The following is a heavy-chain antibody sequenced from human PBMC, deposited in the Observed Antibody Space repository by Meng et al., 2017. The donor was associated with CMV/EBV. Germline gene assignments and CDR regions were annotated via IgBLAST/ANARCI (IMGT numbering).Heavy chain of an antibody. V-gene: IGHV4-61*01. Sequence: SETLSLTCTVSGGSVSSGSYYWSWIRQPPGKGLEWIGYIYYSGSTNYNPSLKSRVTISVDTSQNQFSLKLSSVTAADTAVYYCARMTTYYYYGMDVWGQGTTVTVSS. CDR1: GGSVSSGSYY. D-gene: IGHD4-11*01. J-gene: IGHJ6*02. CDR3: ARMTTYYYYGMDV. CDR2: IYYSGST.